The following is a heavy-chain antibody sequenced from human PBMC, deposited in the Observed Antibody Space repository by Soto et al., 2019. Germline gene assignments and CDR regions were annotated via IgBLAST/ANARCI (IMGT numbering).Heavy chain of an antibody. J-gene: IGHJ4*02. V-gene: IGHV4-39*01. Sequence: PSETLSLTCAVYGGSFSGYYWGWIRQPPGKGLEWIGSIYYSGSTSYNPSLKSRVTISVDTSKNQFSMKVSSVTAAYTAVYYCTDMLGQWLPRDWGQGTVVTVSS. CDR3: TDMLGQWLPRD. CDR2: IYYSGST. CDR1: GGSFSGYY. D-gene: IGHD6-19*01.